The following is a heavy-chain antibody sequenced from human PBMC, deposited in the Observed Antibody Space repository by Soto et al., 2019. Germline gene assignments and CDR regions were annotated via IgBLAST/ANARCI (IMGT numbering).Heavy chain of an antibody. J-gene: IGHJ4*02. CDR1: GFTFSSYA. Sequence: EVQLLESGGGLVQPGGSLRLSCAASGFTFSSYAMSWVRQAPGKGLEWVSAISGSGGSTYYADSVKGRFTISRDNSKNTVYLQMNSLRAEDTAVYYCASIKRTSIAALDYWGQGTLVTVSS. CDR2: ISGSGGST. V-gene: IGHV3-23*01. CDR3: ASIKRTSIAALDY. D-gene: IGHD6-6*01.